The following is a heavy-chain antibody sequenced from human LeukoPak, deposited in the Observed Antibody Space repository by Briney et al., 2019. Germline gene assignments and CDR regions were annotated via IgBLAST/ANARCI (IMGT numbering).Heavy chain of an antibody. D-gene: IGHD3-22*01. CDR1: GYTFTSYA. Sequence: GASVNVSCKASGYTFTSYAMHWVRQAPGQRLEWMGWINAGNGNTKYSQKFQGRVTITRDTSASTAYMELSSLRSEDTAVYYCARDPTHSSGYSIYYYYGMDVWGQGTTVTVSS. V-gene: IGHV1-3*01. CDR3: ARDPTHSSGYSIYYYYGMDV. J-gene: IGHJ6*02. CDR2: INAGNGNT.